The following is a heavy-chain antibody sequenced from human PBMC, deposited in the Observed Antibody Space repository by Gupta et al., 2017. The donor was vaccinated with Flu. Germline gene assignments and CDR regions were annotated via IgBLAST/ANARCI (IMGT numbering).Heavy chain of an antibody. Sequence: QFRLQESGPRLVQPSETLSLSCTVSGDSIGSSSYYWGWVRQPPGKGLDWIGSIYYTGKTFPNPSLKTRVTMTVDTSRGQFSLRLTSMTAADTAVYYCARQDSGVYYGGFDFWGLGTPVTVSS. CDR1: GDSIGSSSYY. J-gene: IGHJ4*02. V-gene: IGHV4-39*01. CDR3: ARQDSGVYYGGFDF. CDR2: IYYTGKT. D-gene: IGHD1-26*01.